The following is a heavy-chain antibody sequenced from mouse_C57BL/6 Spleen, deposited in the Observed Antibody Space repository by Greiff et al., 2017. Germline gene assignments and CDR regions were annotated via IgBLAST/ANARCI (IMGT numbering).Heavy chain of an antibody. CDR3: TREPVITTPYFDY. V-gene: IGHV5-9-1*02. Sequence: LVESGEGLVKPGGSLKLSCAASGFTFSSYAMSWVRQTPEKRLEWVAYISSGGDYIYYADTVKGRFTISRDNARNTLYLQMSSLKSEDTAMYYCTREPVITTPYFDYWGQGTTLTVSS. CDR1: GFTFSSYA. D-gene: IGHD1-1*01. CDR2: ISSGGDYI. J-gene: IGHJ2*01.